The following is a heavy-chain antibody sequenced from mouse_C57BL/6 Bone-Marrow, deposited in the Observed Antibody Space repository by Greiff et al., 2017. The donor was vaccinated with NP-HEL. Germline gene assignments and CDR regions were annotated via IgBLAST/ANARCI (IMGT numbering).Heavy chain of an antibody. D-gene: IGHD4-1*01. Sequence: QVQLQQPGAELVRPGTSVKLSCKASGYTFTSYWMHWVKQRPGQGLEWIGVIDPSDSYTNYNQKFKGKATLTVDTSSSTAYMQLISLTSEDSAVYYCARDGTFNWGFFDYWGQGTTLTVSS. J-gene: IGHJ2*01. V-gene: IGHV1-59*01. CDR1: GYTFTSYW. CDR2: IDPSDSYT. CDR3: ARDGTFNWGFFDY.